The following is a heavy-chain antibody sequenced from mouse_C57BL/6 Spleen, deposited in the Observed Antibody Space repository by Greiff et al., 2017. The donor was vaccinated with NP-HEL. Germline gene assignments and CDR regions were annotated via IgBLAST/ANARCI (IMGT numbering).Heavy chain of an antibody. CDR3: ARDYGSRAMDY. J-gene: IGHJ4*01. CDR1: GFTFSDYG. V-gene: IGHV5-17*01. Sequence: DVKLVESGGGLVKPGGSLKLSCAASGFTFSDYGMHWVRQAPEKGLEWVAYISSGSSTIYYADTVKGRFTISRDNAKNTLFLQMTSLRSEDTAMYYCARDYGSRAMDYWGQGTSVTVSS. CDR2: ISSGSSTI. D-gene: IGHD1-1*01.